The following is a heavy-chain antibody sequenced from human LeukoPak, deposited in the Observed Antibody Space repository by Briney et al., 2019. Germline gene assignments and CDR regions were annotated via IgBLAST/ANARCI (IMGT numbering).Heavy chain of an antibody. CDR3: ARVGLAAAVTFHYYYMDV. V-gene: IGHV3-48*03. J-gene: IGHJ6*03. CDR2: ISSSGSTI. Sequence: GGSLRLSCAASGFTFSSYEMNWVRQAPGKGLEWVSYISSSGSTIYYADSVKGRFTISRDNAKNSLYLQMNSLRAEDTAVYYCARVGLAAAVTFHYYYMDVWGKGTTVTVSS. D-gene: IGHD6-13*01. CDR1: GFTFSSYE.